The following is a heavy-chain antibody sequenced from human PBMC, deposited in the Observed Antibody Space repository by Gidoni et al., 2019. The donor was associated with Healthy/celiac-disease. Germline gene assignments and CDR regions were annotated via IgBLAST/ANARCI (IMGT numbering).Heavy chain of an antibody. Sequence: VQRVVSGGVLVQPGGSLTLSCAASGFIFSSDWMSWVRLVQGKGLDGVANRKQDGSEKYYGDCVKGRFTISRGNAKNSLYLQKNILRAEDTAVYYCAREDDPYSSGWTDWRYYYYGMDVWGQGTTVTVSS. D-gene: IGHD6-19*01. J-gene: IGHJ6*02. CDR2: RKQDGSEK. CDR1: GFIFSSDW. V-gene: IGHV3-7*03. CDR3: AREDDPYSSGWTDWRYYYYGMDV.